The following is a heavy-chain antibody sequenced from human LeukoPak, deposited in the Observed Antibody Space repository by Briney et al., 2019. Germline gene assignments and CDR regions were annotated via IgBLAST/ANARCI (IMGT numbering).Heavy chain of an antibody. CDR2: IYYSGST. J-gene: IGHJ3*02. CDR3: ARESSSGWELTNAFDI. Sequence: PSETLSLTXTVSGGSISSYYWSWIRQSPGKGLGWLGYIYYSGSTNYNPSLKSRVTISVDTSKNQFSLKLSSVTAADTAVYYCARESSSGWELTNAFDIWGQGTMVTVSS. D-gene: IGHD6-19*01. V-gene: IGHV4-59*12. CDR1: GGSISSYY.